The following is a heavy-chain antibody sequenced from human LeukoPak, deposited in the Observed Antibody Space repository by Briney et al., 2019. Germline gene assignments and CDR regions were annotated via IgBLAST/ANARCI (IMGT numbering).Heavy chain of an antibody. CDR2: INPNSGGT. CDR3: ARDRLNTYGSGRYYYYGMDV. D-gene: IGHD3-10*01. Sequence: ASVKVSCKASGYTFTGYYMHWVRQAPGQGLEWMGWINPNSGGTNYAQKFQGRVTMTRDTSISTAYMELSRLRSDDTAVYYCARDRLNTYGSGRYYYYGMDVWGQGTTVTVS. J-gene: IGHJ6*02. V-gene: IGHV1-2*02. CDR1: GYTFTGYY.